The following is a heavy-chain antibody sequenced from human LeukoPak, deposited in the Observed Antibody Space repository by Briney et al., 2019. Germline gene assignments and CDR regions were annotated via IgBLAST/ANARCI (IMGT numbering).Heavy chain of an antibody. CDR1: GLPFRRYW. D-gene: IGHD6-13*01. Sequence: GGTLSLFCAASGLPFRRYWLSWVTQAPGKGLEWVANIKQDGSEKYYVDSVKGRFTISRDNAKNSLYLQMNSLRAEDTAVYYCARDHISSWYSALYYYYGMDVWGQGTTVTVSS. V-gene: IGHV3-7*01. CDR3: ARDHISSWYSALYYYYGMDV. J-gene: IGHJ6*02. CDR2: IKQDGSEK.